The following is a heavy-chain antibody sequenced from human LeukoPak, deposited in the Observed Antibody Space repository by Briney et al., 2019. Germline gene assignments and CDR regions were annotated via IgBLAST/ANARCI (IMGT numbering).Heavy chain of an antibody. CDR1: GFTFSSYA. CDR3: ARDRGGGWLHDAFDM. V-gene: IGHV3-23*01. CDR2: IRGNGGST. J-gene: IGHJ3*02. D-gene: IGHD6-19*01. Sequence: GGSLRLSCAASGFTFSSYAMSWVRQAPGKGLEWVSAIRGNGGSTDYVDSVKGRFTVSRDNSRNTLYLQMNSLRVEDTTLYYCARDRGGGWLHDAFDMWGQGTMVTVSS.